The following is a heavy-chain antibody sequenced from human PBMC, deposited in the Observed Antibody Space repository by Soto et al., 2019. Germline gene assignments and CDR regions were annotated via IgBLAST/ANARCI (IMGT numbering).Heavy chain of an antibody. CDR1: GNSFTSYW. J-gene: IGHJ4*02. D-gene: IGHD2-2*02. CDR2: IYLGDSNT. V-gene: IGHV5-51*01. Sequence: PGESLKISCTGSGNSFTSYWIGWVRQMPGKGLEWMGIIYLGDSNTRYSPTFQGQVTISADRSISTAYLQWSSLKASDTAMYYCARQKYCSSTSCYKVDSWGRGPLVTVS. CDR3: ARQKYCSSTSCYKVDS.